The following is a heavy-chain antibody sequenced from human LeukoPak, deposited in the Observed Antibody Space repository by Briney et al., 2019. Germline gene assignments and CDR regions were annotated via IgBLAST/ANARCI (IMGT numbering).Heavy chain of an antibody. J-gene: IGHJ4*02. CDR3: ARGLQSGYSYVFDY. CDR1: GYTFTGYY. V-gene: IGHV1-2*02. CDR2: INPNSGGT. D-gene: IGHD5-18*01. Sequence: GASVKVSCKASGYTFTGYYMHSVRQAPGQGLEWMGWINPNSGGTNYAQKFQGRVTMTRDTSISTAYMELSRLRSDDTAVYYCARGLQSGYSYVFDYWGQGTLVTVSS.